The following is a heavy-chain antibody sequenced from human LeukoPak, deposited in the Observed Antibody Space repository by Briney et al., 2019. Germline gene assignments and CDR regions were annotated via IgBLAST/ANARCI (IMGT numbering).Heavy chain of an antibody. CDR2: ISSSGSTI. CDR1: GFTFSDYY. J-gene: IGHJ4*02. D-gene: IGHD2-15*01. V-gene: IGHV3-11*01. Sequence: GSLRLSCAASGFTFSDYYMSWIRQAPGKGLEWGSYISSSGSTIYYADSVKGRFTISRDNAKNSLYLQMNSLRAEDTAVYYCATTVVVAATLDYWGQGTLVTVSS. CDR3: ATTVVVAATLDY.